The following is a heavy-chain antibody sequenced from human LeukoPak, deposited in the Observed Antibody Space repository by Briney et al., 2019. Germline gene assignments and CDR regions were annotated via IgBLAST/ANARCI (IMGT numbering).Heavy chain of an antibody. CDR3: AELGITMIGGV. V-gene: IGHV3-48*03. Sequence: GGSLRLSCAASGFTFKSYAMTWVRPAPGKGLEGVSYISSSGSTIYYADSVKGRFTISRDNAKNSLYLQMNSLRAEDTAVYYCAELGITMIGGVWGKGTTVTISS. CDR1: GFTFKSYA. D-gene: IGHD3-10*02. J-gene: IGHJ6*04. CDR2: ISSSGSTI.